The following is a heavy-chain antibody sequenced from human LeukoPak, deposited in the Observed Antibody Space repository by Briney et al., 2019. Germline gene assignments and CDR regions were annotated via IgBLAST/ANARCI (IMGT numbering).Heavy chain of an antibody. CDR3: ARGGANRFDY. CDR2: IKEDGSEA. CDR1: GFPFSGYW. D-gene: IGHD3-16*01. V-gene: IGHV3-7*04. J-gene: IGHJ4*02. Sequence: PGGSLRLSCAASGFPFSGYWMTGVRQAPGRGLEWVATIKEDGSEAYFGDSVKGRFAISRDNAKNSLYLQMNSLRGEDTAVYYCARGGANRFDYWGQGTLVTVSS.